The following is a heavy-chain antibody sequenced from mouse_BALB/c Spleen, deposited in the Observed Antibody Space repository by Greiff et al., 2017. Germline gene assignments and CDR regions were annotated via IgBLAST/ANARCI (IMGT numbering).Heavy chain of an antibody. J-gene: IGHJ3*01. V-gene: IGHV5-6-5*01. CDR3: AREDYRYDGSNWFAY. CDR2: ISSGGST. CDR1: GFTFSSYA. D-gene: IGHD2-14*01. Sequence: EVKLEESGGGLVKPGGSLKLSCAASGFTFSSYAMSWVRQTPEKRLEWVASISSGGSTYYPDSVKGRFTISRDNARNILYLQMSSLRSEDTAMYYCAREDYRYDGSNWFAYWGQGTLVTVSA.